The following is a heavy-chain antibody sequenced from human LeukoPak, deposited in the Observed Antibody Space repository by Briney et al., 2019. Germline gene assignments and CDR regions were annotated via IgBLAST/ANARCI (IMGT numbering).Heavy chain of an antibody. D-gene: IGHD6-19*01. V-gene: IGHV3-7*03. J-gene: IGHJ4*02. CDR1: GFNFRDHW. CDR3: AKNNGWFHLAQ. Sequence: HAGGSLRLSCAVSGFNFRDHWMDWVRQAPGKGLGWVGHIKNDGSETYYLDSLKGRFSISRDNTNNTLYLQMNSLRVEDTAVYYCAKNNGWFHLAQWGQGALVTVSS. CDR2: IKNDGSET.